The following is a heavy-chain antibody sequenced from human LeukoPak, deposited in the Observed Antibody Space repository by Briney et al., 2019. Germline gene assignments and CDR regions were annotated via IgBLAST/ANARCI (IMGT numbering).Heavy chain of an antibody. D-gene: IGHD2-15*01. V-gene: IGHV1-18*04. Sequence: ASVKVSCKASGYTFTSYGISWVRQAPGQGLEWMGWISAYNSNTNYAQKLQGRVAMTTDTSASTAYMELRSLRSDDTAVYYCARDAEIVVVVAATDGWFDPWGQGTLVTVSS. CDR3: ARDAEIVVVVAATDGWFDP. CDR1: GYTFTSYG. J-gene: IGHJ5*02. CDR2: ISAYNSNT.